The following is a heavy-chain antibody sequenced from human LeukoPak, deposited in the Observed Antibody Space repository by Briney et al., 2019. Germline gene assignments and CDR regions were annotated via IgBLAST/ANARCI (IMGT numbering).Heavy chain of an antibody. V-gene: IGHV3-23*01. D-gene: IGHD6-13*01. CDR2: ISGSGGST. CDR1: GFTFSSYA. Sequence: GGSLSLSCAASGFTFSSYAMSWVRQAPGKGLEWVSAISGSGGSTYYADSVKGRFTISRDNSKNTLYLQMNSLRDEDTAVYYCAKEYSSSWYLDNWFDPWGQGTLVTVSS. CDR3: AKEYSSSWYLDNWFDP. J-gene: IGHJ5*02.